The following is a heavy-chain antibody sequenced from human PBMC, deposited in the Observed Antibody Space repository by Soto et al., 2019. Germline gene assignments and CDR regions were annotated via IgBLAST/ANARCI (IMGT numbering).Heavy chain of an antibody. V-gene: IGHV3-23*01. D-gene: IGHD3-22*01. J-gene: IGHJ4*02. CDR2: IGGSGSNT. Sequence: PGGSLRLSCAASGFTFSSYAMSWVRQAPGKGLEWVSTIGGSGSNTYYADSVKGRFTIFRDNSRNTLYLQMNSLRAEDTAVYYCARPYYYDNSGYYYWGQGTLVTVSS. CDR1: GFTFSSYA. CDR3: ARPYYYDNSGYYY.